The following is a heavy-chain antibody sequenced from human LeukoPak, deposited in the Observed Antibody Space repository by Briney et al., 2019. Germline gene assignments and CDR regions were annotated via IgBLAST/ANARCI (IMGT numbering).Heavy chain of an antibody. CDR2: ISYDGSNK. D-gene: IGHD3-10*01. CDR1: GFTFSSYA. CDR3: ARETLWFGEFPTTVWGAFDI. Sequence: GGSLRPSCAASGFTFSSYAMHWVRQAPGKGLEWVAVISYDGSNKYYADSVKGRFTISRDNSKNTLYLQMNSLRAEDTAVYYCARETLWFGEFPTTVWGAFDIWGQGTMVTVSS. J-gene: IGHJ3*02. V-gene: IGHV3-30*04.